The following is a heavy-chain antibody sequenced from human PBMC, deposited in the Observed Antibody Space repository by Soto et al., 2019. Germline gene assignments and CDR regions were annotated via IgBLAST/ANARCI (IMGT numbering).Heavy chain of an antibody. D-gene: IGHD3-3*01. CDR2: IRSKANSYAT. CDR1: GFTFSGSA. V-gene: IGHV3-73*01. Sequence: GGSLRLSCAASGFTFSGSAMHWVRQASGKGLEWVGRIRSKANSYATAYAASVKGRFTTSRDDSKNTAYLQMNSLKTEDTAVYYCTRHSVYDFWSGYYFDVWGQGTLVTVSS. CDR3: TRHSVYDFWSGYYFDV. J-gene: IGHJ4*02.